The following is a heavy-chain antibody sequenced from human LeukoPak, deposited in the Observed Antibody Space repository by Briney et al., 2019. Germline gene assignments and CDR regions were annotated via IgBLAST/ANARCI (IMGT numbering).Heavy chain of an antibody. V-gene: IGHV4-59*01. D-gene: IGHD3-3*01. J-gene: IGHJ6*03. CDR1: GGSISSYY. CDR3: ARGVSPLRFTLYYYYMDV. CDR2: IYYSGST. Sequence: PSETLSLTCTVSGGSISSYYWSWIRQPPGKGLEWIGYIYYSGSTNYNPSLKSRVTVSVDTSKNQFSLKLSSVTAADTAVYYCARGVSPLRFTLYYYYMDVWGKGTTVTISS.